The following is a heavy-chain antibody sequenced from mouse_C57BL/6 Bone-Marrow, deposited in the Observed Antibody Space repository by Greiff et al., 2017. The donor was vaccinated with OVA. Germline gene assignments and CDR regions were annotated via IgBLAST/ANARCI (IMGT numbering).Heavy chain of an antibody. V-gene: IGHV1-52*01. CDR2: IDPSDSET. CDR3: ARGTTVYCFDY. Sequence: VQLQQPGAELVRPGSSVKLSCKASGYTFTSYWMHWVKQRPIQGLEWIGNIDPSDSETHYNQKFKDKATLTVDKSSSTAYMQLSSLTSEDSAVYYCARGTTVYCFDYWGQGTTLTVSS. J-gene: IGHJ2*01. D-gene: IGHD1-1*01. CDR1: GYTFTSYW.